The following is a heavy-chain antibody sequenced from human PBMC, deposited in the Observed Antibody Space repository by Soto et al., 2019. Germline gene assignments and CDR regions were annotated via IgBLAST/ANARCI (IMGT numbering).Heavy chain of an antibody. CDR3: ARDPAIAAAGTLYYYGMDV. CDR1: GGTFSSYA. J-gene: IGHJ6*02. Sequence: QVQLVQSGAEVKKPGSSVKVSCKASGGTFSSYAISWVRQAPGQGLEWMGGIIPIFGTANYAQKFQGRVAITADESTSTAYMELISLRSEDTSVYYCARDPAIAAAGTLYYYGMDVWGQGTTVTVSS. D-gene: IGHD6-13*01. V-gene: IGHV1-69*01. CDR2: IIPIFGTA.